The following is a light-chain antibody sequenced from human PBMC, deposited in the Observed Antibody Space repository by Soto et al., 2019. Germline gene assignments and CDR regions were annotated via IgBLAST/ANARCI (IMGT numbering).Light chain of an antibody. V-gene: IGKV4-1*01. CDR3: QQYYRTHRT. J-gene: IGKJ1*01. Sequence: DIVMTQSPDSLAVSLGERATINCKSSQCVLYSSNNKNYLAWYQQKPGQPPKLLIYWASTRESGVPDRFSGSGSGTDFTLTISGLEAEDVAVYYCQQYYRTHRTFGQGTKVAIK. CDR2: WAS. CDR1: QCVLYSSNNKNY.